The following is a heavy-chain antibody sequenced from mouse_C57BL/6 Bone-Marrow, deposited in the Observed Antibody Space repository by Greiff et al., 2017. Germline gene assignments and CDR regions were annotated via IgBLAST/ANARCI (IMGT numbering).Heavy chain of an antibody. Sequence: VQLQQPGAELVKPGASVKLSCKASGYTFTSYWMHWVKQRPGRGLEWIGRIDPKSGGTKYNEKFKSKATLTVDKPSSTAYMQLSSLTSEDSAVYYCASYDYDHLTFAYWGQGTLVTVSA. V-gene: IGHV1-72*01. CDR1: GYTFTSYW. D-gene: IGHD2-4*01. CDR3: ASYDYDHLTFAY. CDR2: IDPKSGGT. J-gene: IGHJ3*01.